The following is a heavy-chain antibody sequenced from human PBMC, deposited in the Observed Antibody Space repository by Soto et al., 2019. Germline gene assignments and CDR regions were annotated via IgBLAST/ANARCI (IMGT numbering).Heavy chain of an antibody. Sequence: QLQLQESGPGLVKPSETLSLTCTVSGGSISSSSYYWGWIRQPPGKGLEWIGSIYYSGSTYYTPSLKSRVTLSVDPSQTQFPLTLSSVTAADPAVYYCAGGIAAAGRWGQGTLVTVSS. CDR2: IYYSGST. J-gene: IGHJ4*02. CDR1: GGSISSSSYY. D-gene: IGHD6-13*01. V-gene: IGHV4-39*01. CDR3: AGGIAAAGR.